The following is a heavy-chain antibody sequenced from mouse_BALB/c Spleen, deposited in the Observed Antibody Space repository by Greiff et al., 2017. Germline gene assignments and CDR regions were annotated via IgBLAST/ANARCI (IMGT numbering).Heavy chain of an antibody. CDR2: IDPYNGGT. V-gene: IGHV1S135*01. CDR1: GYSFTDYN. Sequence: EVKLQESGPELVKPGASAKVSCKASGYSFTDYNMYWVKQSHGKSLEWIGYIDPYNGGTSYNQKFKGKATLTVDKSSSTAFMHLNSLTSEDSAVYYCARLMITTGSWFAYWGQGTLVTVSA. D-gene: IGHD2-4*01. J-gene: IGHJ3*01. CDR3: ARLMITTGSWFAY.